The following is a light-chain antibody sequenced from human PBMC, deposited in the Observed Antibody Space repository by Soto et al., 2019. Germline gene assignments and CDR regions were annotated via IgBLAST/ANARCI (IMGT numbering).Light chain of an antibody. Sequence: QSALTQPRSVSGSPGQSVTISCTGTNSDVGGYNYVSWYQQYPGKAPKLMISGVSERPSGVPDRFSGSKSGNTYSLNISGLQAEDEADYSCCSYVDPDTWVFGGGTKVTVL. CDR2: GVS. CDR1: NSDVGGYNY. V-gene: IGLV2-11*01. J-gene: IGLJ3*02. CDR3: CSYVDPDTWV.